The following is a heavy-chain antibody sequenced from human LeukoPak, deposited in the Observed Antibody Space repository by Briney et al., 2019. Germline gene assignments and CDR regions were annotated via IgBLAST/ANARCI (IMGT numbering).Heavy chain of an antibody. Sequence: ASVKVSCKASGYTFTGYYMHWVRQAPGQGLEWMGWMNPNSGDTGYAQKFQGRVTMTRDTSISSAYMELSRLRSDDTAVYYCARDGGSSDYHYYYYMDVWGKGTTVTISS. D-gene: IGHD6-13*01. CDR1: GYTFTGYY. CDR3: ARDGGSSDYHYYYYMDV. CDR2: MNPNSGDT. V-gene: IGHV1-2*02. J-gene: IGHJ6*03.